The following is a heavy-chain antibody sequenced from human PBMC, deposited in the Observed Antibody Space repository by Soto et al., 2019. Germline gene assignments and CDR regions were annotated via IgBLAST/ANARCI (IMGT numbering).Heavy chain of an antibody. J-gene: IGHJ6*02. Sequence: QVHLVESGGGVAQPGRSLRLSCVASGFTFDTYGIHWVRQPPGKGLQWVALITYEGSNTYYADSVRGRFTISRDNSKNTIYLQIIALRPDDTGVYYCARVTPGNNLYYFSGLDVWGRGTSVTVSS. CDR2: ITYEGSNT. CDR3: ARVTPGNNLYYFSGLDV. V-gene: IGHV3-30-3*01. D-gene: IGHD1-1*01. CDR1: GFTFDTYG.